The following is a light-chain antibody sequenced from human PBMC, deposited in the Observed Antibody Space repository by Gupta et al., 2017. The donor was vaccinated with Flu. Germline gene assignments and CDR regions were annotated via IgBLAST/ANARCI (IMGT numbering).Light chain of an antibody. CDR3: QKYNNAPNT. CDR1: QGISSY. J-gene: IGKJ2*01. V-gene: IGKV1-27*01. CDR2: AAS. Sequence: GDRVTITCRASQGISSYLAWYQQKPGKVPKLLIYAASTLQSGVPSRFIGSGSGTDFTLTISSLQPEDVATYYCQKYNNAPNTFSQGTKLEIK.